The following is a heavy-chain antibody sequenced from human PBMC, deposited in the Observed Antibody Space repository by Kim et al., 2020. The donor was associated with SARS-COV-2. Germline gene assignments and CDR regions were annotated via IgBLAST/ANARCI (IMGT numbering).Heavy chain of an antibody. J-gene: IGHJ6*02. CDR2: INHSGST. D-gene: IGHD6-19*01. Sequence: SETLSLTCAVYGGSFSGYYWSWIRQPPGKGLEWIGEINHSGSTNYNPSLKSRVTISVDTSKNQFSLKLSSVTAADTAVYYFARGHGYSSGWHPLYYYYYGMDVWGQGTTVTVSS. V-gene: IGHV4-34*01. CDR3: ARGHGYSSGWHPLYYYYYGMDV. CDR1: GGSFSGYY.